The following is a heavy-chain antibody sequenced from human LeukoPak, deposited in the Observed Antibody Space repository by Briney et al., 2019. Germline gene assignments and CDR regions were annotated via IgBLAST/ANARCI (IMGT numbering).Heavy chain of an antibody. CDR1: AFTFSDYS. CDR3: ARDRLTSGSYFFDY. V-gene: IGHV3-48*01. Sequence: GGSLRLSCAASAFTFSDYSMNWVRQAPGKGLEWISYISGRSSTIYYADSVRGRFTISRNNAKNSMYLQMNSLRAEDTAVYYCARDRLTSGSYFFDYWGQGTLVTVSS. CDR2: ISGRSSTI. D-gene: IGHD1-26*01. J-gene: IGHJ4*02.